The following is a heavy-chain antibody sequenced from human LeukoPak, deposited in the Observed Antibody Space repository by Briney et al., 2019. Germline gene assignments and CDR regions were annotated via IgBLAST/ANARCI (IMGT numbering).Heavy chain of an antibody. CDR1: GYTFTGYY. D-gene: IGHD3-22*01. CDR3: ARVRSYYYDSSGYPRQYFDY. J-gene: IGHJ4*02. Sequence: ASVKVSXKASGYTFTGYYMHWVRQAPGQGLEWMGRINPNSGGTNYAQKFQGRVTMTRDTSISTAYMELSRLRSDDTAVYYCARVRSYYYDSSGYPRQYFDYWGQGTLVTVSS. V-gene: IGHV1-2*06. CDR2: INPNSGGT.